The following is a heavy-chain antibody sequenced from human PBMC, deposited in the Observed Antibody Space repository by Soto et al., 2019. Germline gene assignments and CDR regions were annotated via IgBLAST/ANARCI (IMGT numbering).Heavy chain of an antibody. V-gene: IGHV1-8*01. CDR1: GYTFTSYD. Sequence: ASVKVSCKASGYTFTSYDINWVRQATGQGLEWMGWMNPNSGNTGYAQKFQGRVTMTRNTSISTAYMELSSLRSEDTAVYYFAREYYDFWSGYSRYYYYMDVWGKGTTVTVSS. CDR3: AREYYDFWSGYSRYYYYMDV. D-gene: IGHD3-3*01. J-gene: IGHJ6*03. CDR2: MNPNSGNT.